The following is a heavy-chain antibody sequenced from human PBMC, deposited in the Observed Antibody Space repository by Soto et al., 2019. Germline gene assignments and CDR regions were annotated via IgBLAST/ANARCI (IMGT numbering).Heavy chain of an antibody. D-gene: IGHD3-22*01. CDR1: GGSFSGYY. J-gene: IGHJ4*02. CDR3: ARGRPDGTMIVVVDY. CDR2: INHSGST. V-gene: IGHV4-34*01. Sequence: LGNLRKTLSLTCAVYGGSFSGYYWSWIRQPPGKGLEWIGEINHSGSTNYNPSLKSRVTISVDTSKNQFSLKLSSVTAADTAVYYCARGRPDGTMIVVVDYWGQGTLVTVSS.